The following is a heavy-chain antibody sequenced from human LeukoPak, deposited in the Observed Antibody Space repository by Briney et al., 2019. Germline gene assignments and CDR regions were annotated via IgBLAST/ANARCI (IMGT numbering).Heavy chain of an antibody. Sequence: GASVKVSCKASGYTFTSYYMHWVRQAPGQGLEWMGIINPSGGSTSYAQKFQGRVTMTRDTSTSTVYMELSSLRSDDTAVYYCALKTYYSDSSGSGFDYWGQGTLVTVSS. CDR3: ALKTYYSDSSGSGFDY. V-gene: IGHV1-46*01. J-gene: IGHJ4*02. CDR2: INPSGGST. CDR1: GYTFTSYY. D-gene: IGHD3-22*01.